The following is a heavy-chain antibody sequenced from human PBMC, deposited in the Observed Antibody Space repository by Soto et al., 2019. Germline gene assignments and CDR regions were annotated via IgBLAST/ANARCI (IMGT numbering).Heavy chain of an antibody. CDR1: GDTFTDYY. V-gene: IGHV1-46*01. J-gene: IGHJ4*02. CDR2: VNPSGGHT. D-gene: IGHD2-21*02. CDR3: ARGEHVVVVTAALDY. Sequence: QVQLMQSGAEVKKPGASVKVSCKASGDTFTDYYIHWVLQAPGQGLEWMGTVNPSGGHTTYAQHFLGRVTMTRDTSTSSLYMELTSLTSDDTAIYYCARGEHVVVVTAALDYWGQGTLVTVSS.